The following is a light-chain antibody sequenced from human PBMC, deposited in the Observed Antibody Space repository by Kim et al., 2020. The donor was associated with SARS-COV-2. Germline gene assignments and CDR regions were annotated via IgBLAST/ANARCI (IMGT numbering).Light chain of an antibody. CDR1: QSLTSTL. Sequence: EIVLTQSPGTLSLSPGERATLSCRASQSLTSTLLAWYQQKPGQAPRLLIYATSRRATGIPDRFSGSGSGTDFTLTISRLEPEDFAVYYCQQYAGSPLTFGPGTKVDIK. CDR3: QQYAGSPLT. CDR2: ATS. J-gene: IGKJ3*01. V-gene: IGKV3-20*01.